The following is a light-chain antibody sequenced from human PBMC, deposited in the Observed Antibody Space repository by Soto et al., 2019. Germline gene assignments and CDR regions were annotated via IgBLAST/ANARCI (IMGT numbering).Light chain of an antibody. Sequence: QSALAQPASVSGSRGQSITISCTGTSSDVGRYIYVSWFQQHPGKVPKLIIYDVSNWPSGVSDRFSGSKSGNTASLTISGLHPEDEADYYCSSFTSSSTFVFGTGTKVTVL. V-gene: IGLV2-14*03. CDR3: SSFTSSSTFV. J-gene: IGLJ1*01. CDR2: DVS. CDR1: SSDVGRYIY.